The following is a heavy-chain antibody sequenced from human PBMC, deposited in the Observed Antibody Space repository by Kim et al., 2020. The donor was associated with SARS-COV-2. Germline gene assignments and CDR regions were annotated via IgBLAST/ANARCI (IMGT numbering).Heavy chain of an antibody. Sequence: GGSLRLSCAASGFTFSSYAMHWVRQAPGKGLEWVAVISYDGSNKYYADSVKGRFTISRDNSKNTLYLQMNSLRAEDTAVYYCARDRAVVVPAAMRADDY. CDR1: GFTFSSYA. D-gene: IGHD2-2*01. CDR2: ISYDGSNK. J-gene: IGHJ4*01. CDR3: ARDRAVVVPAAMRADDY. V-gene: IGHV3-30*04.